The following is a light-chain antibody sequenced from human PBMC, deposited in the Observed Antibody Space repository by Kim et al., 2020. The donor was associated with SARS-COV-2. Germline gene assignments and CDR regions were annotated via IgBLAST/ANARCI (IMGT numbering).Light chain of an antibody. V-gene: IGKV3-20*01. CDR1: HIVINNY. CDR2: AAS. CDR3: QKYCSSPRT. J-gene: IGKJ1*01. Sequence: PPGETAPSSCTARHIVINNYFARYQPNPAQAPRLLVYAASSSATGITDSFSGCGSGTAFTLTISRLEAEDFAVYYCQKYCSSPRTFGQGTKVDIK.